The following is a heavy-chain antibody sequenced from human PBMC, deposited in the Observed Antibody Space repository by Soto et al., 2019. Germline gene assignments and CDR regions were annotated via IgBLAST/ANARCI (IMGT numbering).Heavy chain of an antibody. V-gene: IGHV3-23*01. D-gene: IGHD3-10*01. CDR2: ITGSGDKT. CDR3: EKSGAGLWLETARNWFDP. CDR1: GFTFPNYA. J-gene: IGHJ5*01. Sequence: GGSLRLSCVASGFTFPNYAMSWVRQAPGKGLQWVSLITGSGDKTYYADSVKGRFTISRDSSKNTLYLHINSLRADDTAVYYCEKSGAGLWLETARNWFDPWGQGTLVTVSS.